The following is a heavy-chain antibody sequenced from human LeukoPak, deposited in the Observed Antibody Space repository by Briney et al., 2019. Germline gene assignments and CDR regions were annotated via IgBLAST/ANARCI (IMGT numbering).Heavy chain of an antibody. D-gene: IGHD6-13*01. J-gene: IGHJ4*02. V-gene: IGHV3-11*04. CDR3: ARAGYSSSWLLY. CDR2: ISSGGRTI. Sequence: GGSLRLSCAASGFTFSDYYMSWIRQAPGKGLEWVSAISSGGRTIYYADSVKGRFTISRDNAKNSLYLQMNSLKAEDTAIYYCARAGYSSSWLLYWGQRTLVTVSS. CDR1: GFTFSDYY.